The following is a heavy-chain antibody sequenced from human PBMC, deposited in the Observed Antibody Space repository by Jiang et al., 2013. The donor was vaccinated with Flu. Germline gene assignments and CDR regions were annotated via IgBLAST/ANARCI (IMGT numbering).Heavy chain of an antibody. CDR2: IVPIFGTT. Sequence: KVSCKASRSTVSSFTITWVRQAPGQGLEWVGVIVPIFGTTKYAQKFQGRVTITADESTGTAYMELSSLRPEDTAVYYCARSVTRADAFNIWGQGTMITVSS. CDR1: RSTVSSFT. D-gene: IGHD3-16*02. CDR3: ARSVTRADAFNI. V-gene: IGHV1-69*01. J-gene: IGHJ3*02.